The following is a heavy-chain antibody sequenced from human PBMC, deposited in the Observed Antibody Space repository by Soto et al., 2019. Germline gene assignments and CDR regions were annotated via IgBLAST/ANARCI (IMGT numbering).Heavy chain of an antibody. J-gene: IGHJ6*02. V-gene: IGHV1-69*06. CDR2: FIPIFGTA. CDR3: AQREYGILYYGMDV. CDR1: GGTFSSYA. D-gene: IGHD2-21*01. Sequence: QVQLVQSGAEVKKPGSSVKVSCKASGGTFSSYAISWVRQAPGQGLEWMGGFIPIFGTANYAQKFQGRVTSTADKSTSTADMELSSLRAEDTAVEYGAQREYGILYYGMDVWGQGTTGT.